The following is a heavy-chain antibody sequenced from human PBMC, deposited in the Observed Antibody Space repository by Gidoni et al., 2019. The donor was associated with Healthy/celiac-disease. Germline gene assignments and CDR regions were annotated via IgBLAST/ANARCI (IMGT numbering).Heavy chain of an antibody. Sequence: EVQLVESGGGLVKPGGSLRLSCAASGFTFSNAWMSWVRQAPGKGLEWVGRIKSKTDGGTTDYAAPVKGRFTISRDDSKNTLYLQMNSLKTEDTAVYYCTTAVIAAAGTQDYYGMDVWGQGTTVTVSS. J-gene: IGHJ6*02. CDR2: IKSKTDGGTT. CDR3: TTAVIAAAGTQDYYGMDV. D-gene: IGHD6-13*01. CDR1: GFTFSNAW. V-gene: IGHV3-15*01.